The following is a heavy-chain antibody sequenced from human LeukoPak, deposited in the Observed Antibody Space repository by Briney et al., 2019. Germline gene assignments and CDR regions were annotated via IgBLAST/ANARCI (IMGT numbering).Heavy chain of an antibody. V-gene: IGHV3-66*01. D-gene: IGHD3-16*01. CDR3: ARDLGCHYGYVGAFDI. Sequence: PGGSLRLSCAASGFSVSSNYMSWVRQAPGKGLEWVSVIYSGGSTYYADSVKGRFTISRDNSKNTLYLQMNTLRAEDTAVYYCARDLGCHYGYVGAFDIWGQGTLVTVSS. J-gene: IGHJ3*02. CDR2: IYSGGST. CDR1: GFSVSSNY.